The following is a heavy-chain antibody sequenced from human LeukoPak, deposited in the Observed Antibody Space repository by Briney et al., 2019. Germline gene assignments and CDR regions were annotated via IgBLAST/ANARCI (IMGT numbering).Heavy chain of an antibody. CDR3: ARGSPVRH. D-gene: IGHD3-10*01. J-gene: IGHJ1*01. CDR1: GGSVSSGSYY. V-gene: IGHV4-61*01. Sequence: SETLSLTCTVSGGSVSSGSYYWSWIRQPPGKGLEWIGYIYYSGSTNYNPSLKSRVTISVDTSKNQFSLKLSSVTAADTAVYYCARGSPVRHWGQGTLVTVSS. CDR2: IYYSGST.